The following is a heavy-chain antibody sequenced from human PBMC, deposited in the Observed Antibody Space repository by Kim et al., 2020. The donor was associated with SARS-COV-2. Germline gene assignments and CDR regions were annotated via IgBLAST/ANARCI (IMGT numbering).Heavy chain of an antibody. J-gene: IGHJ5*02. CDR2: INPNSGGT. CDR3: ARRIAAARRGGWFDP. CDR1: GYTFTGYY. V-gene: IGHV1-2*02. D-gene: IGHD6-13*01. Sequence: ASVKVSCKASGYTFTGYYMHWVRQAPGQGLEWMGWINPNSGGTNYAQKFQGRVTMTRDTSISTAYMELSRLRSDDTAVYYCARRIAAARRGGWFDPWGQGTLVTVSS.